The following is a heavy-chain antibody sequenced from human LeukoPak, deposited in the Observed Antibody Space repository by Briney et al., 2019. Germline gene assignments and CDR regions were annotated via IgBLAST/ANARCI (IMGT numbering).Heavy chain of an antibody. CDR2: VNWNSGST. CDR1: GFNFVDYG. V-gene: IGHV3-9*01. J-gene: IGHJ6*03. Sequence: PGRSLRLSCAASGFNFVDYGMHWVRQAPGKGLEWVSGVNWNSGSTAYADSVKGRFTVSRDNAKKSVYLQMDSLRPDDTALYYCTKDAGVGSSSPSFYFYMDAWGKGTTVSVSS. D-gene: IGHD6-6*01. CDR3: TKDAGVGSSSPSFYFYMDA.